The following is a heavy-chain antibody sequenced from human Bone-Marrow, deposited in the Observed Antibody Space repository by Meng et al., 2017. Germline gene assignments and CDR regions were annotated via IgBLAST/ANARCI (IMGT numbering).Heavy chain of an antibody. D-gene: IGHD3-3*01. Sequence: SLKISCAASGFTFDDYAMHWVRQAPGKGLEWVSGISWNSGSIGYADSVKGRFTISRDNSKNTLYLQMNSLRAEDTAVYYCAKEYYDFWSGYRHDAFDIWGQGTMVTVSS. CDR2: ISWNSGSI. J-gene: IGHJ3*02. V-gene: IGHV3-9*01. CDR3: AKEYYDFWSGYRHDAFDI. CDR1: GFTFDDYA.